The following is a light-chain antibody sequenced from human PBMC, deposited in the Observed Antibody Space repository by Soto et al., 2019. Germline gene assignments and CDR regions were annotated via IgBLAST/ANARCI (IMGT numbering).Light chain of an antibody. Sequence: QSALTQPASVSGSPGQSITISCTGTSSDVGGYKYVSWYQQHPGKAPKRMIYDIRNRPSGVSNRFSGSKSGNTASLTISGLQAEDEADYYCSSYSSSSTRVFGTGTKVTVL. CDR2: DIR. CDR1: SSDVGGYKY. V-gene: IGLV2-14*03. CDR3: SSYSSSSTRV. J-gene: IGLJ1*01.